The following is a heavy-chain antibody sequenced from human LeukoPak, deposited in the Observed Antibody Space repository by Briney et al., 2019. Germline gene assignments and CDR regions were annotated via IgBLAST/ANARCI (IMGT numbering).Heavy chain of an antibody. D-gene: IGHD3/OR15-3a*01. CDR1: GGSINSGDYY. CDR2: IYYSGNT. CDR3: ARGGGLGLDY. V-gene: IGHV4-30-4*01. Sequence: SQTLSLTCTVSGGSINSGDYYWSWIRQPPGKGLEWIGYIYYSGNTYYNPSLESRFTISLDTSKNQFSLKLSSVTAADTAVYYCARGGGLGLDYWGQGTLVTVSS. J-gene: IGHJ4*02.